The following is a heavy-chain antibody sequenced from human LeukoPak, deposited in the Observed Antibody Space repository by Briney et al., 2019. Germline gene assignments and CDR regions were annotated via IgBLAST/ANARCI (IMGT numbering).Heavy chain of an antibody. Sequence: PGGSLRLSCSASGFTFSNYAMSWVRQAPGRGLEWVSCINDGVGRTFYADAVRGRFTIPRDNSQNTLYLHMNSLRAEDTAIYYCAKDIYCGGDCYLRAGDSWGQGTLVTVSS. CDR2: INDGVGRT. J-gene: IGHJ4*02. D-gene: IGHD2-21*02. CDR1: GFTFSNYA. V-gene: IGHV3-23*01. CDR3: AKDIYCGGDCYLRAGDS.